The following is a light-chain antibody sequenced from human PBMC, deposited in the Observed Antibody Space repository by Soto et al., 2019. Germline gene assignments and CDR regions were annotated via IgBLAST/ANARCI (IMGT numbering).Light chain of an antibody. CDR2: DAS. V-gene: IGKV3-11*01. CDR1: QSVYTY. Sequence: EIVLTQSPATLSLSPGERATLSCRASQSVYTYLAWYQQKPGQAPRLLIYDASKRATGIPARFSDSGSGTDFTLTISSLEPEDFAVYYCQQRTNWPPTWTFGQGTKVEIK. CDR3: QQRTNWPPTWT. J-gene: IGKJ1*01.